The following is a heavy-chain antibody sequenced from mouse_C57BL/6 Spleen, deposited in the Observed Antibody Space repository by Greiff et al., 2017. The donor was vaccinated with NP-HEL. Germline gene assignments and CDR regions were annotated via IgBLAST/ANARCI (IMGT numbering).Heavy chain of an antibody. V-gene: IGHV1-64*01. J-gene: IGHJ4*01. CDR3: ARSTMVTTGDAMDY. D-gene: IGHD2-2*01. CDR2: IHPNSGST. Sequence: QVQLQQPGAELVKPGASVKLSCKASGYTFTSYWMHWVKQRPGQGLEWIGMIHPNSGSTNYNEKFKSKATLTVDKSSSTAYMQLSSLTSEDSAVYYCARSTMVTTGDAMDYWGQGTSVTVSS. CDR1: GYTFTSYW.